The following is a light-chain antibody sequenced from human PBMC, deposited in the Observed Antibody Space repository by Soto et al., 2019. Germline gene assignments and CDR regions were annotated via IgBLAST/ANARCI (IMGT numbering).Light chain of an antibody. CDR2: GAS. Sequence: EIVLTHSPGTLSLSPGERATLSCRASQSVSSSYLAWYQQKPGQAPRLLIYGASSRATGIPDRFSGSGSGTDFTLTISRLEPEDFAVYYCQQYGSSSYTFGQGTKVDIK. CDR1: QSVSSSY. V-gene: IGKV3-20*01. J-gene: IGKJ2*01. CDR3: QQYGSSSYT.